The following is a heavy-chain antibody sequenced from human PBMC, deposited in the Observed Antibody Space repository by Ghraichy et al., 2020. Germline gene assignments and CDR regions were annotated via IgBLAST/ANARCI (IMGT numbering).Heavy chain of an antibody. V-gene: IGHV4-59*01. CDR2: IYYSGST. CDR3: AKNSGSYGGVYYYYGMDV. Sequence: SETLSLTCTVSGGSISSYYWSWIRQPPGKGLEWIGYIYYSGSTNYNPSLKSRVTISVDTSKNQFSLKLSSVTAADTAVYYCAKNSGSYGGVYYYYGMDVWGQGTTVTVSS. CDR1: GGSISSYY. J-gene: IGHJ6*02. D-gene: IGHD1-26*01.